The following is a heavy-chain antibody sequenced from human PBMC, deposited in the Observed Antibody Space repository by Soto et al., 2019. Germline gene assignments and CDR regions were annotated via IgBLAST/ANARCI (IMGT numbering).Heavy chain of an antibody. Sequence: SETLSLTCAVYGGSFSGYYWGWIRQPPGKGLEWIGEINHSGSTNYNPSLKSRVTISVDTSKNQFSLKLSSVTAADTAVYYCARDSIAVAGDWFDPWGQGTLVTVSS. D-gene: IGHD6-19*01. J-gene: IGHJ5*02. CDR1: GGSFSGYY. CDR2: INHSGST. CDR3: ARDSIAVAGDWFDP. V-gene: IGHV4-34*01.